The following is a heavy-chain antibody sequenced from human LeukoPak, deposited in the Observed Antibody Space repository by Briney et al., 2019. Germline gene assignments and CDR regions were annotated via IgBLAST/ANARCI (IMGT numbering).Heavy chain of an antibody. CDR2: IKQDGSEK. V-gene: IGHV3-7*01. CDR1: GFTFSSYW. D-gene: IGHD6-13*01. J-gene: IGHJ5*02. Sequence: GGSLRLSCAASGFTFSSYWMSWVRQAPGKGLEWVANIKQDGSEKYYVDSVKGRFTISRDNAKNSLYLQMNSLRAEDTAVYYCARCKRSVAAGTEFDPWGQGTLVTVSS. CDR3: ARCKRSVAAGTEFDP.